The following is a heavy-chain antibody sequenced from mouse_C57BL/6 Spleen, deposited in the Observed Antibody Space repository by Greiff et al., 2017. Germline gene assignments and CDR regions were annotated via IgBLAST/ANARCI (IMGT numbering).Heavy chain of an antibody. Sequence: QVQLQQPGAELVKPGASVKLSCKASGYTFTSYWMHWVKQRPGQGLEWIGMIHPNSGSTNYNEKFKSKATLTVDKSSSTAYMQLSSLTSEDTAVYYCARGDGYWYCEVWGTGTAVTVSS. CDR2: IHPNSGST. CDR1: GYTFTSYW. V-gene: IGHV1-64*01. J-gene: IGHJ1*03. D-gene: IGHD2-3*01. CDR3: ARGDGYWYCEV.